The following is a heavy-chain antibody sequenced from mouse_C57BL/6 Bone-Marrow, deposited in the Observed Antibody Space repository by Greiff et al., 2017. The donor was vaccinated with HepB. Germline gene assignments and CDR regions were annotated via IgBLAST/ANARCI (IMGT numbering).Heavy chain of an antibody. CDR1: GYAFSSSW. V-gene: IGHV1-82*01. CDR3: ARSCGFAY. J-gene: IGHJ3*01. Sequence: VKLMESGPELVKPGASVKISCKASGYAFSSSWMNWVKQRPGKGLEWIGRIYPGDGDTNYNGKFKGKATLTADKSSSTAYMQLSSLTSEDSAVYFCARSCGFAYWGQGTLVTVSA. CDR2: IYPGDGDT.